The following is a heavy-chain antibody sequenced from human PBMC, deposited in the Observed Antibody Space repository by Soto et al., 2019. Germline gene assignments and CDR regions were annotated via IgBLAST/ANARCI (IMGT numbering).Heavy chain of an antibody. CDR3: ARIFILDYLRWCFHP. Sequence: DSVKVSCKASGYAFTENQIHWLRRAPGQRLQWLGRIDPKSGDTTFAPTFQGRVTMTRDTSTNTAYLELTRLTSDDTAIYYCARIFILDYLRWCFHPWCLGHLVTVS. CDR1: GYAFTENQ. CDR2: IDPKSGDT. J-gene: IGHJ5*02. D-gene: IGHD2-21*01. V-gene: IGHV1-2*02.